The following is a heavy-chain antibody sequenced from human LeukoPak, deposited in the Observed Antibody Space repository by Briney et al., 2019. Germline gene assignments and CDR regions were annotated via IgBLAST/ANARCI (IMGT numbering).Heavy chain of an antibody. V-gene: IGHV3-9*01. CDR2: ISWNSGSI. CDR1: GFSFDDYA. J-gene: IGHJ5*02. CDR3: AGGGDGYNLNNWFDP. D-gene: IGHD5-24*01. Sequence: GGSLRLSCAASGFSFDDYALHWVRPAPRKGLETVSGISWNSGSIGYADSVKGRFTISRDNAKNSLYLQMNSLRGEDTAVYYCAGGGDGYNLNNWFDPWGQGTLVTVSS.